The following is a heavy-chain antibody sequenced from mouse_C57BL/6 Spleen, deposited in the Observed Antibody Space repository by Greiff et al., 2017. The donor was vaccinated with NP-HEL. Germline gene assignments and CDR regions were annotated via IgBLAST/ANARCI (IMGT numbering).Heavy chain of an antibody. CDR2: IWTGGGT. Sequence: VQLQQSGPGLVAPSQSLSITCTVSGFSLTSYAISWVRQPPGKGLEWLGVIWTGGGTNYNTALQSRLGIRKDNSKSQVFIIMSSLQTDDTARYYGARFYGYDGTGAMDYWGQGTSVTVSS. J-gene: IGHJ4*01. CDR1: GFSLTSYA. V-gene: IGHV2-9-1*01. CDR3: ARFYGYDGTGAMDY. D-gene: IGHD2-2*01.